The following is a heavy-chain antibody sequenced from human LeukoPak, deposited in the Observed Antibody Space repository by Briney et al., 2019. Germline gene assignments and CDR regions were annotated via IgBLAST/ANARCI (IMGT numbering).Heavy chain of an antibody. CDR3: AREDRYCSGGSCYS. V-gene: IGHV4-61*02. Sequence: PSQTLSLTCTVSGGSISSGSYYWSWLRQPAGKGLEWIGRIYTSGSTNYNPSLKSRVIISVDTSKNQFSLELSSVTAADTAVYYCAREDRYCSGGSCYSWGQGTLVTVSS. CDR1: GGSISSGSYY. J-gene: IGHJ4*02. CDR2: IYTSGST. D-gene: IGHD2-15*01.